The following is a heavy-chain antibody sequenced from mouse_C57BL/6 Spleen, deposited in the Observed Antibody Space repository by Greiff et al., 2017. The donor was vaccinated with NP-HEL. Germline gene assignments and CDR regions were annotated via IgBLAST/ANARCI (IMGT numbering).Heavy chain of an antibody. Sequence: VQLQQSGPELVKPGASVKISCKASGYTFTDYYMNWVKQSHGKSLEWIGDINPNNGGTSYNQKFKGKATLTVDKSSSTAYMELRSLTSEDSAVYYCARRGLWSNYFDYWGQGTTLTVSS. V-gene: IGHV1-26*01. D-gene: IGHD1-1*02. CDR1: GYTFTDYY. J-gene: IGHJ2*01. CDR3: ARRGLWSNYFDY. CDR2: INPNNGGT.